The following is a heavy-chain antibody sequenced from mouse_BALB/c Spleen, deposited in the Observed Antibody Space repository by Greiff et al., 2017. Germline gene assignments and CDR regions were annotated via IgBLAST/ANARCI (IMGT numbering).Heavy chain of an antibody. CDR3: ARDYGNSWFAY. CDR2: ISYSGST. J-gene: IGHJ3*01. V-gene: IGHV3-2*02. CDR1: GYSITSDYA. D-gene: IGHD2-1*01. Sequence: EVHLVESGPGLVKPSQSLSLTCTVTGYSITSDYAWNWIRQFPGNKLEWMGYISYSGSTSYNPSLKSRISITRDTSKNQFFLQLNSVTTEDTATYYCARDYGNSWFAYWGQGTLVTVSA.